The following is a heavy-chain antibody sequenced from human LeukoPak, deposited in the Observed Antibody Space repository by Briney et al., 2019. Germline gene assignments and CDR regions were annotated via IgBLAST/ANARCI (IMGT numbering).Heavy chain of an antibody. V-gene: IGHV4-61*02. CDR2: IYTSGST. Sequence: SETLSLTWTVSGGSISSGSYCWSWIRPPAGKGLEWIGRIYTSGSTNSNPSLKSRVTISVDTSKNQFSLKLSSVTAADTAVYYCASPDLVGGDAFDIWGQGTMVTVSS. CDR1: GGSISSGSYC. J-gene: IGHJ3*02. CDR3: ASPDLVGGDAFDI. D-gene: IGHD2-8*02.